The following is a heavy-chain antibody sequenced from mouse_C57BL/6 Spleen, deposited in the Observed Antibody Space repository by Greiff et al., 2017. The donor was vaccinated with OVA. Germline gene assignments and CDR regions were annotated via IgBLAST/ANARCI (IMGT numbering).Heavy chain of an antibody. CDR1: GYTFTSYW. J-gene: IGHJ2*01. CDR2: IDPSDSYT. V-gene: IGHV1-69*01. Sequence: VQLQQPGAELVMPGASVKLSCKASGYTFTSYWMHWVKQRPGQGLEWIGEIDPSDSYTNYNQKFKGKSTLTVDKSSSTAYMQLSSLTSEDSAVYYCARFGTTVVAFDYWGQGTTLTVSS. D-gene: IGHD1-1*01. CDR3: ARFGTTVVAFDY.